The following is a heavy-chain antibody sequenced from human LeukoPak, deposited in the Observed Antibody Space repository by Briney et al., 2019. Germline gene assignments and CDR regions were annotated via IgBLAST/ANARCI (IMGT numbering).Heavy chain of an antibody. J-gene: IGHJ4*02. Sequence: GASVKVSCKASGYTFTGYYMHWVRQAPGQGLEWMGWINPNSGGTNYAQKFQGRVTMTRDTSISTAYMELSRLRSDDTAVYYCARIRPMVRGVINSLFLGYWGQGTLVTVSS. D-gene: IGHD3-10*01. CDR2: INPNSGGT. CDR1: GYTFTGYY. V-gene: IGHV1-2*02. CDR3: ARIRPMVRGVINSLFLGY.